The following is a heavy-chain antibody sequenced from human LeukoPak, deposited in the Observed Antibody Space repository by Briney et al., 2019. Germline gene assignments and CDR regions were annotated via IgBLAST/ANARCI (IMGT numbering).Heavy chain of an antibody. J-gene: IGHJ4*02. D-gene: IGHD6-13*01. V-gene: IGHV3-72*01. CDR1: GFTLSDHY. Sequence: GGSLRLSCAASGFTLSDHYMDWVRQAPGKGLEWVGRTGNRGNSYTTEYAASVKGRFTISGDDSKNSLYLQMNSLRAEDTAVYYCAKDLRGSYSTFGSFDYWGQGTLVTVSS. CDR3: AKDLRGSYSTFGSFDY. CDR2: TGNRGNSYTT.